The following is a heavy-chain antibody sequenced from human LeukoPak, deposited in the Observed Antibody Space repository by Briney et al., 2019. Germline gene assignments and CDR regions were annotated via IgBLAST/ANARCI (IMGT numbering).Heavy chain of an antibody. V-gene: IGHV3-23*01. D-gene: IGHD2-21*01. J-gene: IGHJ4*02. CDR3: AKDFRIGYSAHFDY. CDR2: IYESGGTT. Sequence: GGSLRLSCVGSGFTFRSHAMSWVRQAPEKGLEFVSGIYESGGTTYYADSVKGRFSISRDNSKNTLYLQMDSLRGEDTAVYYCAKDFRIGYSAHFDYWGQGALVTVSS. CDR1: GFTFRSHA.